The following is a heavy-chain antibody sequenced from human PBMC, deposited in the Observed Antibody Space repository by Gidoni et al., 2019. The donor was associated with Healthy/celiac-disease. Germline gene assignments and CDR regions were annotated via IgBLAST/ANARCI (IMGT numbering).Heavy chain of an antibody. CDR2: INHSGST. CDR3: ARGRYYDSSGYYYAFDI. V-gene: IGHV4-34*01. D-gene: IGHD3-22*01. J-gene: IGHJ3*02. Sequence: QVQLQQWGAGLLKPSETLSITCAVYGGSFSGYYWSWIRQPPGKGLEWIGEINHSGSTNYNPSLKSRVTISVDTAKNQFSLKLSSVTAADTAVYYCARGRYYDSSGYYYAFDIWGQGTMVTVSS. CDR1: GGSFSGYY.